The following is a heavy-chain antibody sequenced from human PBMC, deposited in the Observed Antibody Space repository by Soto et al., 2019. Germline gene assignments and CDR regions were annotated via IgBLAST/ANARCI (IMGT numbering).Heavy chain of an antibody. CDR1: GFTFSNAW. J-gene: IGHJ6*02. CDR2: IKSKTDGGTT. CDR3: AREEQLALYGMDV. Sequence: EVQLVESGGGLVKPGGSLRLSCAASGFTFSNAWMSWVRQAPGKGLEWVGRIKSKTDGGTTDYAAPVKGRFTISRDDSKNTLYLQMNSLKTEDTAVYYCAREEQLALYGMDVWDQGTTVTVSS. D-gene: IGHD6-6*01. V-gene: IGHV3-15*01.